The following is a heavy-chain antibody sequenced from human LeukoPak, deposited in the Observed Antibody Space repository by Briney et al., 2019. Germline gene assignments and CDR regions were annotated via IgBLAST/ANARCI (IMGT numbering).Heavy chain of an antibody. J-gene: IGHJ2*01. Sequence: ASVKVAFKASGYTFTSYGISWVRQAPGQGLEWMGWISAYNGNTNYAQKLQGRVTMTTDTSTSTAYMELRSLRSDDTAVYYCARSPGIAAAGDWNFDLWGRGTLDTVSS. CDR1: GYTFTSYG. D-gene: IGHD6-13*01. CDR3: ARSPGIAAAGDWNFDL. CDR2: ISAYNGNT. V-gene: IGHV1-18*01.